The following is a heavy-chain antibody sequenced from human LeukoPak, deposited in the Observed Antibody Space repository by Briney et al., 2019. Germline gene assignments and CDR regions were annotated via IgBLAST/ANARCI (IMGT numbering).Heavy chain of an antibody. CDR2: IYYSGST. J-gene: IGHJ3*02. CDR1: GGSISSGGSY. V-gene: IGHV4-31*03. Sequence: SQTLSLTCTVSGGSISSGGSYWSWIRQHPGKGLEWIGYIYYSGSTYYNPSLKSRVTISVDTSKNQFSLKLSSVTAADTAVYYCARLSSFDAFDIWGQGTMVTVSS. CDR3: ARLSSFDAFDI. D-gene: IGHD3-10*01.